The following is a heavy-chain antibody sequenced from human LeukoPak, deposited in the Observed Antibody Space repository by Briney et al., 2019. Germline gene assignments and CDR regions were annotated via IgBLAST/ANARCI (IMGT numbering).Heavy chain of an antibody. J-gene: IGHJ6*02. V-gene: IGHV3-7*01. Sequence: GGTLRLSCAASGFTFSSYWLSWVRQAPGKGLEWVANIKQDGSEQYYVDSVKGRFTISRDNAKNSLYLQMNSLRAEDTAVYYCARDWVSYYYGMDLWGQGTTLTVSS. D-gene: IGHD7-27*01. CDR2: IKQDGSEQ. CDR1: GFTFSSYW. CDR3: ARDWVSYYYGMDL.